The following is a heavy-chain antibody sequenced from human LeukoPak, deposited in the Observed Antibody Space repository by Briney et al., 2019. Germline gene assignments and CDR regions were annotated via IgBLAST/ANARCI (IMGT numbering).Heavy chain of an antibody. J-gene: IGHJ5*02. D-gene: IGHD6-25*01. CDR3: AREGGDPRWLDP. V-gene: IGHV4-4*07. CDR1: GGSISSYY. CDR2: INTSGST. Sequence: SETLSLTCTVSGGSISSYYWTWIRQSAGKGLEWIGRINTSGSTNYNPSLRGRVTMSVNTSKNQFSLNLTSVTAADTAVYSCAREGGDPRWLDPWGQGTLVTVSS.